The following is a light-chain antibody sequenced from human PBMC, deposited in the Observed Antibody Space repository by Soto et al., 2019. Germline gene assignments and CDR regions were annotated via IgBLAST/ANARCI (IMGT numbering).Light chain of an antibody. J-gene: IGKJ1*01. Sequence: EIVLTQSPGTLSLSPGERLTLSCRTSQSLSTRSLAWYQQKPGQAPSLLIYEASTRAPGPPDRFSGSGSGTDFTLTVSRLEPEDFAVYYCQQYGRSVGFGQGTKVEIK. CDR2: EAS. CDR3: QQYGRSVG. CDR1: QSLSTRS. V-gene: IGKV3-20*01.